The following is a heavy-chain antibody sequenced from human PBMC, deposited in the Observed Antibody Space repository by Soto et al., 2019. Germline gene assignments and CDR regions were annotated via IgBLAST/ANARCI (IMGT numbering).Heavy chain of an antibody. CDR2: IYPGDSDT. V-gene: IGHV5-51*01. Sequence: EWMGIIYPGDSDTRYSPSFQGQVTISADKSISTAYLQWSSLKASDTAMYYCARDSLTYYDNRGCAEGEAFAIWGQGTMVSVSS. J-gene: IGHJ3*02. CDR3: ARDSLTYYDNRGCAEGEAFAI. D-gene: IGHD3-22*01.